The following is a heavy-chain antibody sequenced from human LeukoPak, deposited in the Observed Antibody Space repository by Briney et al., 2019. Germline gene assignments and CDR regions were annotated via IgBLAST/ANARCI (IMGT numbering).Heavy chain of an antibody. J-gene: IGHJ4*02. CDR3: ARQVPKKTTVAIQGPEFDY. V-gene: IGHV1-8*03. D-gene: IGHD4-23*01. CDR1: GYTFTSYD. Sequence: ASVKVSCKASGYTFTSYDINWVRQATGQGLEWMGWMNPNSGNTGYAQKFQGRVTITRNTSISTAYMELSSLRSEDTAVYYCARQVPKKTTVAIQGPEFDYWGQGTLVTVSS. CDR2: MNPNSGNT.